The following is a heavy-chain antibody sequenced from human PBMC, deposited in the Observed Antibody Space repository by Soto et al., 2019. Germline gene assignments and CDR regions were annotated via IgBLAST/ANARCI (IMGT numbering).Heavy chain of an antibody. D-gene: IGHD3-3*01. CDR3: AREKSGVVNLIEFDY. CDR2: ISAYNGNT. Sequence: QVQLVQSGAEVKKPGASVKVSCKASGYTFTSYGISWVRQAPGQGLEWMGWISAYNGNTNYAPKLQGRVTMTTDTSTSTAYMELRSLRSDDTAVYYCAREKSGVVNLIEFDYWGQGTLVTVSS. CDR1: GYTFTSYG. V-gene: IGHV1-18*01. J-gene: IGHJ4*02.